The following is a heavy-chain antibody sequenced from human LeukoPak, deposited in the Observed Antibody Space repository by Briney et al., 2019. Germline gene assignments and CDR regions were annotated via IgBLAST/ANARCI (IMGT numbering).Heavy chain of an antibody. J-gene: IGHJ4*02. Sequence: SETQSLTCAVSGYSISSGYYWGWIRQPPGKGLEWIGSIYHSGSTYYNPSLKSQVTISVDTSKNQFSLKLSSVTAADTAVYYCAGLGGTKGYWGQGTLVTVSS. CDR3: AGLGGTKGY. V-gene: IGHV4-38-2*01. CDR1: GYSISSGYY. D-gene: IGHD2-2*01. CDR2: IYHSGST.